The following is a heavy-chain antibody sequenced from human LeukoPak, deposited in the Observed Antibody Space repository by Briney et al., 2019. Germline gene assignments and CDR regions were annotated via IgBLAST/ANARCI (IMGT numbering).Heavy chain of an antibody. J-gene: IGHJ5*02. Sequence: SETLSLTCRVSGDSISSDYWSWIRQPPGKGLEYIGYIYYSGSTNYNPSLKSRVTISVDTSKNQFSLKLSSVTAADTAVYYCARGHYRGTYPLHWFDPWGQGTLVTVSS. CDR3: ARGHYRGTYPLHWFDP. CDR1: GDSISSDY. CDR2: IYYSGST. D-gene: IGHD1-26*01. V-gene: IGHV4-59*01.